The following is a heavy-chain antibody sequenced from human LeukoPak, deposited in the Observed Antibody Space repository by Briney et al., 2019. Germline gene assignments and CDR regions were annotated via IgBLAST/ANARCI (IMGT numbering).Heavy chain of an antibody. Sequence: SETLSLTCTGSGGSISSYYWSWIRQPPGKGLEWIGYIYYSGSTNYNPSLKSRVTISVDTSKNQFSLKLSSVTAADTAVYYCAGTVSNFYYYGMAVWGQGTTVTVSS. CDR3: AGTVSNFYYYGMAV. V-gene: IGHV4-59*08. CDR1: GGSISSYY. CDR2: IYYSGST. D-gene: IGHD4-17*01. J-gene: IGHJ6*02.